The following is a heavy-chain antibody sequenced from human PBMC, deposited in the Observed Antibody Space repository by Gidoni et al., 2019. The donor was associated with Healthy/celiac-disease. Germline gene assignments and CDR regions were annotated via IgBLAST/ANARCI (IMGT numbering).Heavy chain of an antibody. J-gene: IGHJ6*02. CDR2: ISSSGSTI. CDR1: GFTFSSYE. Sequence: EVQLVESGGGLVQPGGSLRLSCAASGFTFSSYEMNWVRQAPGKGLEWVSYISSSGSTIYYADSVKGRFTISRDNAKNSLYLQMNSLRAEDTAVYYCARGDDSSGYYHFRGGLRMDVWGQGTTVTVSS. D-gene: IGHD3-22*01. CDR3: ARGDDSSGYYHFRGGLRMDV. V-gene: IGHV3-48*03.